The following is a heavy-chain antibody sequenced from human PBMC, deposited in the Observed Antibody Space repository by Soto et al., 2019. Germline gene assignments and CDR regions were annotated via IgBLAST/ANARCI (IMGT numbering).Heavy chain of an antibody. Sequence: EVQLAESGGGWVQPGGSLRLSCAAAGFSFSSDSMNWVRQAPGKGLEWVSYINSGSSTIYYADSVKGRVTVSRDNAKNSLSLQMNSLIDEYTAVYYCARVAGHPLHGARDDCMYVWGQGTTVTFSS. V-gene: IGHV3-48*02. CDR2: INSGSSTI. CDR1: GFSFSSDS. D-gene: IGHD6-19*01. J-gene: IGHJ6*02. CDR3: ARVAGHPLHGARDDCMYV.